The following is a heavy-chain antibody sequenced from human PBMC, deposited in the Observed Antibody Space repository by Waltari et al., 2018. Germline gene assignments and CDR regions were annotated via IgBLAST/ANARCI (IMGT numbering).Heavy chain of an antibody. Sequence: QVQLQESGPGLVKPSETLSLTCTVSGGSISSYYWSWIRQPPGEGLEWIGYIYYSGSTNYNPSLKSRVTISVDTSKNQFSLKLSSVTAADTAVYYCARIGGPYYYGSGSYPHWFDPWGQGTLVTVSS. D-gene: IGHD3-10*01. CDR2: IYYSGST. J-gene: IGHJ5*02. CDR1: GGSISSYY. CDR3: ARIGGPYYYGSGSYPHWFDP. V-gene: IGHV4-59*01.